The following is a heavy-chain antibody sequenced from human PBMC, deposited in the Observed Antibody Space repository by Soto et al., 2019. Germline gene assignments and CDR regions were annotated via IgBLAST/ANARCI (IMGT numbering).Heavy chain of an antibody. Sequence: GSLRLSCAASGFTFSSYSMNWVRQAPGKGLEWVSSISSSSSYIYYADSVKGRFTISRDNAKNSLYLQMNSLRAEDTAVYYCAKDRSQRTSGYYFDSWGQGTPVTVSS. CDR2: ISSSSSYI. CDR1: GFTFSSYS. CDR3: AKDRSQRTSGYYFDS. J-gene: IGHJ4*02. V-gene: IGHV3-21*01. D-gene: IGHD1-1*01.